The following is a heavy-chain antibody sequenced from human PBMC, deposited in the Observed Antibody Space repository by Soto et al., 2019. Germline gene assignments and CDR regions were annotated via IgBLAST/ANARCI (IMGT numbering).Heavy chain of an antibody. CDR1: GGSISSGGYY. V-gene: IGHV4-31*03. CDR3: ARVGGIDWFDP. Sequence: QVQLQESGPGLVKPSQTLSLTCTVSGGSISSGGYYWSWIRQHPGKGLEWIGYIDYSGITYSNPCLKSRVTISLDTSKNQFSLKLSSVTAADTAGYYCARVGGIDWFDPWGQGTLVTVSS. CDR2: IDYSGIT. J-gene: IGHJ5*02. D-gene: IGHD3-16*01.